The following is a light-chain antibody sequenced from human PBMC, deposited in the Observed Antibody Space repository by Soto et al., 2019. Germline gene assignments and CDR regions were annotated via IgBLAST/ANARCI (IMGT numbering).Light chain of an antibody. V-gene: IGLV6-57*04. Sequence: NFMLTQPHSVSESPGKTVTISCTRSSGSIASNYVQWYQQRPGSAPTTVIYEDNQRPSGVPDRFSGSIDSSSNSASLTISGLKTEDEADDYCQSYDSSNQRVFGGGTKLTVL. CDR2: EDN. CDR3: QSYDSSNQRV. CDR1: SGSIASNY. J-gene: IGLJ3*02.